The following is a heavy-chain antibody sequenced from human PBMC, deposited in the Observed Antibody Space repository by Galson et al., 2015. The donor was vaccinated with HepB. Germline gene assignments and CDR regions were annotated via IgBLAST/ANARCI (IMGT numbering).Heavy chain of an antibody. Sequence: LSLTCTVSGGSINSLSYYWSWIRQPPGKGLEWIGYIYYNGNTNYNLSLKSRVTISVDTTKNQFSLRLSSVTAADTAAYYCARHDPNSGWSDFDYWGQGALVTVSS. CDR2: IYYNGNT. CDR1: GGSINSLSYY. CDR3: ARHDPNSGWSDFDY. J-gene: IGHJ4*02. V-gene: IGHV4-61*01. D-gene: IGHD6-19*01.